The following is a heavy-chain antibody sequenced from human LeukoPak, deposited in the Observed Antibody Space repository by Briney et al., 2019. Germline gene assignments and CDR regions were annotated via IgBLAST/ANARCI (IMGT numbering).Heavy chain of an antibody. CDR2: ISYDGSNK. J-gene: IGHJ1*01. Sequence: GRSLRLSCAASGLTFSSYAMHWVRQAPGKGLEWVSVISYDGSNKDYADSVKGRFTISRDNSRNTLSLQMNSLRPEDTAVYYCAKDLLYYGPGTYYNAAEYFQFWARAPRSPSPQ. CDR1: GLTFSSYA. D-gene: IGHD3-10*01. V-gene: IGHV3-30*18. CDR3: AKDLLYYGPGTYYNAAEYFQF.